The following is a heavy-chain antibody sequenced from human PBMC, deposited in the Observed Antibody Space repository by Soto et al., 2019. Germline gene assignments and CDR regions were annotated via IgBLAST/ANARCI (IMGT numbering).Heavy chain of an antibody. J-gene: IGHJ3*02. CDR3: ATGEAYDSSAYYPDAFDI. CDR1: GFTFSSYS. Sequence: GGSLRLSCAASGFTFSSYSMNWVRQAPGKGLEWVSSISGSKSYIYYADSVTGRFTISRDNAKNSVYLQMNSLRAEDTAVYYCATGEAYDSSAYYPDAFDIWGQGTMVTVSS. V-gene: IGHV3-21*01. CDR2: ISGSKSYI. D-gene: IGHD3-22*01.